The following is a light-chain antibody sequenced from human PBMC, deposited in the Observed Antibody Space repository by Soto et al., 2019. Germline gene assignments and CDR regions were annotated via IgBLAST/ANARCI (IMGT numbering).Light chain of an antibody. J-gene: IGKJ1*01. CDR2: AAS. CDR3: QQSYSTPPT. V-gene: IGKV1-39*01. CDR1: QSISSY. Sequence: DIQMTQSPSSLSASVGDRVTITCRASQSISSYLNWYQQKPGKAPKLLIYAASSLQSGVPSRFSGSGSGTDFTLTISSLQPEDFATYYCQQSYSTPPTCRQGTKVEIK.